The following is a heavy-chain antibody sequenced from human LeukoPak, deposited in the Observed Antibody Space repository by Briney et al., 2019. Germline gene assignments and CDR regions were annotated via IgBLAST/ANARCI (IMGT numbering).Heavy chain of an antibody. CDR3: ARDLVAGPHYYYYYYMDV. Sequence: GGSLRLSCAASGFTFSSYAMHWDRQAPGKGLEYVSAISSNGGSTYCANSVKGRFTISRDNSKNTLYLQMGSLRAEDMAVYYCARDLVAGPHYYYYYYMDVWGKGTTVTVSS. J-gene: IGHJ6*03. V-gene: IGHV3-64*01. CDR2: ISSNGGST. D-gene: IGHD6-19*01. CDR1: GFTFSSYA.